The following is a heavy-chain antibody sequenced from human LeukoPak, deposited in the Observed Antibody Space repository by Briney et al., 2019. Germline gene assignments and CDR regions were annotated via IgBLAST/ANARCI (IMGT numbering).Heavy chain of an antibody. CDR2: ISSSSTI. V-gene: IGHV3-69-1*01. CDR1: GFTVSSNY. Sequence: GGSLRLSFAASGFTVSSNYMSWVRQAPGKGLEWVSYISSSSTIYYADSVKGRFTISRDNAENSLYLQMNSLRAEDTAVYYCAGNSILTGYYLFDYWGQGTLVTVSS. D-gene: IGHD3-9*01. CDR3: AGNSILTGYYLFDY. J-gene: IGHJ4*02.